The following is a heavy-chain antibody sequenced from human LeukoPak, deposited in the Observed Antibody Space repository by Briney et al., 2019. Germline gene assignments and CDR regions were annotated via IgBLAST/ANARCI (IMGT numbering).Heavy chain of an antibody. Sequence: SETLSLTCAVYGGSFSGYYWSWIRLPPGKGLEWIGEINHSGSTNYNPSLKSRVTISVDTSKNQFSLKLSSVTAADTAVYYCARGASGAARWLWLRPGRYYYMDVWGKGTTVTVSS. CDR3: ARGASGAARWLWLRPGRYYYMDV. CDR1: GGSFSGYY. CDR2: INHSGST. D-gene: IGHD5-18*01. V-gene: IGHV4-34*01. J-gene: IGHJ6*03.